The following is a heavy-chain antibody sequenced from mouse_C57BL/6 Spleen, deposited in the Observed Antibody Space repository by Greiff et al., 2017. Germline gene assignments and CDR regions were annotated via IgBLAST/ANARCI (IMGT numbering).Heavy chain of an antibody. J-gene: IGHJ2*01. CDR1: GYAFSSSW. V-gene: IGHV1-82*01. D-gene: IGHD2-2*01. Sequence: QVQLQQSGPELVKPGASVKISCKASGYAFSSSWMNWVKQRPGKGLEWIGRIYPGDGDTNYNGKFKGKATLTADKSSSTAYMQLSSLKSEDSAVYFCARLNGYGFDYFDYWGQGTTLTVSS. CDR2: IYPGDGDT. CDR3: ARLNGYGFDYFDY.